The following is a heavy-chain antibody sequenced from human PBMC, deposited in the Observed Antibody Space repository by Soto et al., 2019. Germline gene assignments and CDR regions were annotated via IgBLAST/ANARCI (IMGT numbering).Heavy chain of an antibody. CDR3: ARETGTTVFDY. D-gene: IGHD1-7*01. CDR2: IWYDGSNK. CDR1: GFIFSNYG. J-gene: IGHJ4*02. Sequence: QVQLVESGGGVVQPGRSLRLSCAASGFIFSNYGMHWVRQAPGKGLEWVAVIWYDGSNKYYADSVKGRFTISRDNSKNTLYLQMNSLRAEDTAVYYCARETGTTVFDYWGQGTLVTVSS. V-gene: IGHV3-33*01.